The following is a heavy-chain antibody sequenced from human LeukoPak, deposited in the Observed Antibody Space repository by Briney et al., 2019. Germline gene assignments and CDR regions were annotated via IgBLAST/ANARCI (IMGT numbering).Heavy chain of an antibody. V-gene: IGHV4-4*09. J-gene: IGHJ6*03. CDR1: GGSMSSHY. Sequence: PSETLSLTCTVSGGSMSSHYWTWIRQPPGKGLEWIGHIYTSGSTHYNPALKSRIIISIDTSKNQFSLSLTSVSAADTAVYYCAALSGVGYYYMDIWGKGTTVTVSS. CDR2: IYTSGST. CDR3: AALSGVGYYYMDI. D-gene: IGHD3-3*01.